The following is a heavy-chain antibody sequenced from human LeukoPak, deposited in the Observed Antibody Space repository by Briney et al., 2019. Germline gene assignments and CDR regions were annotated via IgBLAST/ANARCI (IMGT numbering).Heavy chain of an antibody. J-gene: IGHJ3*02. CDR3: ARIRGREAGAFDI. Sequence: GGSLRLSCAASGFTFSSYSMNWVRQAPGKGLEWVSSISSSSSYIYYADSVKGRFTISRDNAKNSLYLQMNSLRAEDTAVYYCARIRGREAGAFDIWGQGTMVTVSS. V-gene: IGHV3-21*01. D-gene: IGHD3-16*01. CDR2: ISSSSSYI. CDR1: GFTFSSYS.